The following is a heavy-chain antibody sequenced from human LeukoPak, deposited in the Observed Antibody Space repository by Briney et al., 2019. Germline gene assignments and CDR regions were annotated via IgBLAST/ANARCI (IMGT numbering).Heavy chain of an antibody. J-gene: IGHJ6*03. V-gene: IGHV3-30*04. CDR1: GFTFSSYA. D-gene: IGHD5-12*01. CDR3: ARDSGYTYYYYYMDV. Sequence: GGSLRLSCAASGFTFSSYAMHWVRQAPGKGLEWVAVISYDGSNKCYADSVKGRFTISRDNSKNTLYLQMNSLRAEDTAVYYCARDSGYTYYYYYMDVWGKGTTVTVSS. CDR2: ISYDGSNK.